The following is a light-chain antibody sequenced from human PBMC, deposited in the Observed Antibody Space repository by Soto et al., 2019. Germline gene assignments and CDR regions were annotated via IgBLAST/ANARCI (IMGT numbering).Light chain of an antibody. J-gene: IGKJ5*01. Sequence: EIVLTRSPGTLSLSPGERATLSCRASQSVSSSYLAWYQQKPGQAPRLLIYGASGRATGIPDRFSGSGSGTDFTLTISRLEPEDFAVYYCQQYGSSPPVTFGQGTRLEIK. V-gene: IGKV3-20*01. CDR1: QSVSSSY. CDR2: GAS. CDR3: QQYGSSPPVT.